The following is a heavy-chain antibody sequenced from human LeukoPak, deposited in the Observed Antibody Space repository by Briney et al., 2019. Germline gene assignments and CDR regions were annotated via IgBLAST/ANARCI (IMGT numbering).Heavy chain of an antibody. CDR1: GFTVSGNY. CDR3: ARDQVPALAN. D-gene: IGHD5-18*01. J-gene: IGHJ4*02. Sequence: GGSLRLSCAASGFTVSGNYMSWVRQAPGKGLEWVSIIYSGGGTYYADSVKGRFTISRDNSKNTLYLQMNSLRAEDTAVFYCARDQVPALANWGQGTLVTVSS. CDR2: IYSGGGT. V-gene: IGHV3-66*01.